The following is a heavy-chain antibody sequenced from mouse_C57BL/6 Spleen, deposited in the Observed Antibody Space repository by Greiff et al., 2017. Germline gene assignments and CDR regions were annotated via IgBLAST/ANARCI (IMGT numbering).Heavy chain of an antibody. D-gene: IGHD1-1*01. Sequence: QVQLQQSGAELVKPGASVKISCKASGYAFSSYWMNWVKQRPGKGLEWIGLIYPGDGDTNYNGKFKGKATLTADKSSSTAYMQLSSLTSEDSAVYFCARGYSSSYFDGWGQGTTLTVSS. CDR1: GYAFSSYW. J-gene: IGHJ2*01. CDR2: IYPGDGDT. V-gene: IGHV1-80*01. CDR3: ARGYSSSYFDG.